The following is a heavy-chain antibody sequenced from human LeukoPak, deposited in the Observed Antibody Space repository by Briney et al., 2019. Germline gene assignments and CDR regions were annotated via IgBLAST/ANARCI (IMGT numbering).Heavy chain of an antibody. V-gene: IGHV3-23*01. D-gene: IGHD3-10*01. CDR1: GFTFSSYA. CDR3: AKQAGSAGYYGSGSYYDY. CDR2: ISGSGGST. Sequence: PGGSLRLSCGASGFTFSSYAMSWVRQAPGKGLEWVSAISGSGGSTYYADSVKGRFTISRDNSKNTLYLQMNSLRAEDTAVYYCAKQAGSAGYYGSGSYYDYWGQGTLVTVSS. J-gene: IGHJ4*02.